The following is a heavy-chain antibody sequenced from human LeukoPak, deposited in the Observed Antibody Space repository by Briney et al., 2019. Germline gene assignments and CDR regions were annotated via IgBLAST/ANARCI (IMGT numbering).Heavy chain of an antibody. J-gene: IGHJ4*02. CDR1: GVSFSGHW. CDR2: ISYDGSNK. Sequence: GGSLRLSCSGSGVSFSGHWMHWVRQAPGKGLEWVAVISYDGSNKYYADSVKGRFTISRDNSKNTLYLQMNSLRAEDTAVYYCARENYGDLYFDYWGQGTLVTVSS. D-gene: IGHD4-17*01. CDR3: ARENYGDLYFDY. V-gene: IGHV3-30-3*01.